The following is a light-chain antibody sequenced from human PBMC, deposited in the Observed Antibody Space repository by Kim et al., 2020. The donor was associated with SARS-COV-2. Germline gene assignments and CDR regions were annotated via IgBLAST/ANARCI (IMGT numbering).Light chain of an antibody. CDR1: NIGSKN. CDR3: QVWDSSTGV. V-gene: IGLV3-9*01. Sequence: VALGQTARITGGGNNIGSKNVHWYQQKPGQAPVLVIYRDSNRPSGIPERFSGSNSGNTATLTISRAQAGDEADYYCQVWDSSTGVFGTGTKVTVL. J-gene: IGLJ1*01. CDR2: RDS.